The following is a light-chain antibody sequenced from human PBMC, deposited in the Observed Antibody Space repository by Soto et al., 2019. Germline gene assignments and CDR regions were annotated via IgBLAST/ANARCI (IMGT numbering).Light chain of an antibody. J-gene: IGLJ2*01. CDR3: AAWDDSLSAHVV. V-gene: IGLV1-47*01. CDR2: RNN. Sequence: QSVLTQPPSASGTPGQRVSISCCGSSSNIGSNYVYWYQQLPGTAPKLLIYRNNQRPSGVPDRFSGSKSGTSASLAISGLRSEDEADYYCAAWDDSLSAHVVFGGGPKLTVL. CDR1: SSNIGSNY.